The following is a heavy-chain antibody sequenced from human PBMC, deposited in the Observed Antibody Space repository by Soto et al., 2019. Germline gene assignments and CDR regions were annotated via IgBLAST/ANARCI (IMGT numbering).Heavy chain of an antibody. CDR3: ARGRVVAARFGYDY. Sequence: SETLSLTCAVYGGSFSGYYWSWIRQPPGKGLEWIGEINHSGSTNYNPSLKSRVTISVDTSKNQFSLKLSSVTAADTAVYYCARGRVVAARFGYDYWGQGTLVTVSS. CDR1: GGSFSGYY. CDR2: INHSGST. V-gene: IGHV4-34*01. J-gene: IGHJ4*02. D-gene: IGHD2-15*01.